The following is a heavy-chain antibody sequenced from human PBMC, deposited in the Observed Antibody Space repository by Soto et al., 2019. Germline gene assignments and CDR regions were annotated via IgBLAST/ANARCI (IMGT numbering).Heavy chain of an antibody. CDR1: GFTFSDHY. J-gene: IGHJ4*02. CDR2: SRGKVHNHTT. D-gene: IGHD5-12*01. CDR3: ARGVVSTCYFDY. Sequence: EVQLAESGGGWVQPGGSLRLSCAASGFTFSDHYMDWVRQAPGKGLEWVGRSRGKVHNHTTEYAASGKGRFTISIGDSENSLYLKMNSLKTEDTAVYYGARGVVSTCYFDYWGQGTLVTVSS. V-gene: IGHV3-72*01.